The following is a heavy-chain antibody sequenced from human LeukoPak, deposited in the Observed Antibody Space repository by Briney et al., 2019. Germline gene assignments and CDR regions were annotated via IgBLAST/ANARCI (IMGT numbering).Heavy chain of an antibody. J-gene: IGHJ4*02. CDR2: IYYSGST. CDR3: ARGASSSWYPQGSFDY. CDR1: GASISDSYDY. Sequence: SETLSLTCTVSGASISDSYDYWAWIRQPPGKGLEWIGYIYYSGSTNYNPSLKSRVTISVDTSKNQFSLKLSSVTAADTAVYYCARGASSSWYPQGSFDYWGQGTLVTVSS. V-gene: IGHV4-61*05. D-gene: IGHD6-13*01.